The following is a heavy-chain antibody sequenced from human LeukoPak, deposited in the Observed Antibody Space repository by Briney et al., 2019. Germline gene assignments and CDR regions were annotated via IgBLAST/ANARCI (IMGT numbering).Heavy chain of an antibody. J-gene: IGHJ6*02. CDR2: INHSGST. V-gene: IGHV4-34*01. CDR3: ARGTNYYGSGSLHYYYYGMDV. CDR1: GGSFCGYY. Sequence: PSETLSLTCAVYGGSFCGYYWSWIRQPPGKGLEWIGEINHSGSTNYNPSLKSRVTISVDTSKNQFSLKLSSVTAADTAVYYCARGTNYYGSGSLHYYYYGMDVWGQGTTVTVSS. D-gene: IGHD3-10*01.